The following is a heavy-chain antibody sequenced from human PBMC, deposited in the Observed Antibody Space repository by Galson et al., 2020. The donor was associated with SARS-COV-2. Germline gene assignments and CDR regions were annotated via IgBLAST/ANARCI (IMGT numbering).Heavy chain of an antibody. J-gene: IGHJ4*02. D-gene: IGHD4-17*01. CDR3: AHTPENGDYVGY. CDR1: GFSLSTSGVG. Sequence: SGPTLVKPTQTLTLTCTFSGFSLSTSGVGVGWIRQPPGKALEWLALIYWNDDKRYSPSLKSRLTITKDTSKNQVVLTMTNMDPVDTATYYCAHTPENGDYVGYWGQGTLVTVSS. CDR2: IYWNDDK. V-gene: IGHV2-5*01.